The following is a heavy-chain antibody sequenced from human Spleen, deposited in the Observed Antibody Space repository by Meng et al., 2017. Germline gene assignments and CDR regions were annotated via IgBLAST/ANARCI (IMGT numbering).Heavy chain of an antibody. CDR3: ARGPTTVAHDFDY. J-gene: IGHJ4*02. CDR2: INHRGNT. V-gene: IGHV4-34*01. CDR1: GGSFSDYY. Sequence: QVQRQQWGAGLLKPSETLSLTCVVSGGSFSDYYWSWTRQPPGKGLEWIGEINHRGNTNYNSFLESRVTISVDTSQNSLSLKLSSVTAADSAVYYCARGPTTVAHDFDYWGQGTLVTVSS. D-gene: IGHD4-11*01.